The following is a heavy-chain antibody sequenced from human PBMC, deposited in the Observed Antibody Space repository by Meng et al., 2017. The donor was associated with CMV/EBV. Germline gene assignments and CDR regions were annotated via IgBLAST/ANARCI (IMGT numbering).Heavy chain of an antibody. D-gene: IGHD4-17*01. V-gene: IGHV3-21*01. CDR3: ARDSRSYYGDYYYYGMDV. Sequence: GESLKISCAASGFTFSSYSMNWVRRAPGKGLEWVSSISSISSYIYYADSVKGRFTISRDNAKNSLYLQMNSLRAEDTAVYYCARDSRSYYGDYYYYGMDVWGQGTTVTVSS. CDR1: GFTFSSYS. J-gene: IGHJ6*02. CDR2: ISSISSYI.